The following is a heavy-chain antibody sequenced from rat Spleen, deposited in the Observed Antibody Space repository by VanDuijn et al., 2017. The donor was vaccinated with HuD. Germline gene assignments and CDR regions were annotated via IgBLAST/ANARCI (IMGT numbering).Heavy chain of an antibody. J-gene: IGHJ3*01. CDR1: GFTFSDYA. CDR3: TTGERGFAY. Sequence: EVQLVESDGGLVQPGRSLKLSCAASGFTFSDYAMAWVRQAPRKGLEWVASISTSGGSTYYRDSVKGRFTVSRDNAKSTLYLQMDSLRSEDTATYYCTTGERGFAYWGQGTLVTVSS. V-gene: IGHV5-27*01. CDR2: ISTSGGST.